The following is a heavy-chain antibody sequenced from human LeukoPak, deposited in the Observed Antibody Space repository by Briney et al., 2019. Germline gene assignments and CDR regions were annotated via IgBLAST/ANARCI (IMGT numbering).Heavy chain of an antibody. Sequence: PGGSLRLSCAASGFTFSSYWMHWVRQAPGKGLVWVSRINSDGSSTSYADSVKGRFTISRDNAKNSLYLQMNSLRAEDTAVYYCARDQRWLVPYYYYGMDVWGQGTTVTVSS. CDR1: GFTFSSYW. CDR3: ARDQRWLVPYYYYGMDV. D-gene: IGHD6-19*01. J-gene: IGHJ6*02. CDR2: INSDGSST. V-gene: IGHV3-74*01.